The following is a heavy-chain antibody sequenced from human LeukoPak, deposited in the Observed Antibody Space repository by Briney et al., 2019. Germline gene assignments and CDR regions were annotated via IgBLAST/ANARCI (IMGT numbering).Heavy chain of an antibody. CDR2: IKEDGTYT. Sequence: GGSLRLSCAAAGFSFSRYWMHWVRQTPGEGLVWVSRIKEDGTYTSYADSVKGRFTISRDNARNTVFLQMNSLRAEDTAVYYCARDFDMGITPGDDFDFWGQGTLVTVSS. CDR1: GFSFSRYW. D-gene: IGHD3-9*01. J-gene: IGHJ4*02. CDR3: ARDFDMGITPGDDFDF. V-gene: IGHV3-74*01.